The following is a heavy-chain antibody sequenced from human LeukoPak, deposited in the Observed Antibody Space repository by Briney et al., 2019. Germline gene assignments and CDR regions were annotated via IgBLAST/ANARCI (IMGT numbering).Heavy chain of an antibody. CDR2: INTNTGNP. CDR3: ARDRAEQLNYYYYGMDV. V-gene: IGHV7-4-1*02. CDR1: GYTFTSYA. Sequence: ASVKVSCKASGYTFTSYAMNWVRQAPGQGLEWMGWINTNTGNPTYAQGFTGRFVFSLDTSVSTAYLQISSLKAEDTAVYYCARDRAEQLNYYYYGMDVWGQGTTVTVSS. D-gene: IGHD6-13*01. J-gene: IGHJ6*02.